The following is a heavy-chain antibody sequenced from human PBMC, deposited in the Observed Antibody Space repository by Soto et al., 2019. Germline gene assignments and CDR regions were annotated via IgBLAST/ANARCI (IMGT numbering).Heavy chain of an antibody. V-gene: IGHV4-39*01. CDR1: GGSISSSDYY. J-gene: IGHJ4*02. Sequence: SETLSLTCTVAGGSISSSDYYWGWISHPPGKGLEWIGSMYYSGSTYYNPSLKSRVTISADTSKNQFSLKLTSVTAADTAVYYCARSHQRGYSYGYSDYWGQGTLVTVSS. CDR2: MYYSGST. CDR3: ARSHQRGYSYGYSDY. D-gene: IGHD5-18*01.